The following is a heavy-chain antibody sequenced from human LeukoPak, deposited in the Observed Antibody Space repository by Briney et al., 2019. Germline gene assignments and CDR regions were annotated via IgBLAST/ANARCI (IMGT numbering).Heavy chain of an antibody. V-gene: IGHV3-23*01. Sequence: PGGSLRLSCAASGVTFSTYPMAWVRQGPGKGLEWISSISGSGTSTFYADSVKGRFTISRDNSKNTLYLQMNSLRAEDTAVYYCAKYAGGYQLLWVDYWGQGTLVTVSS. J-gene: IGHJ4*02. CDR3: AKYAGGYQLLWVDY. CDR1: GVTFSTYP. CDR2: ISGSGTST. D-gene: IGHD2-2*01.